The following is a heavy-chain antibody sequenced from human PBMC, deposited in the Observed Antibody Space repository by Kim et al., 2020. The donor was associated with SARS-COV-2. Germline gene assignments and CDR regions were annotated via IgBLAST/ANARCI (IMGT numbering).Heavy chain of an antibody. J-gene: IGHJ3*02. CDR1: GFTFSSYA. V-gene: IGHV3-23*01. D-gene: IGHD6-19*01. CDR3: AKDLKSGSSGWYDAFDI. Sequence: GGSLRLSCAASGFTFSSYAMSWVRQAPGKGLEWVSAISGSGGSTYYADSVKGRFTISRDNSKNTLYLQMNSLRAEDTAVYYCAKDLKSGSSGWYDAFDIWGQGTMVTVSS. CDR2: ISGSGGST.